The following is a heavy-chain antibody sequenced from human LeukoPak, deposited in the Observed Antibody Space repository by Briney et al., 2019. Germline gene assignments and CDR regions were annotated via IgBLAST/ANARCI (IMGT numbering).Heavy chain of an antibody. Sequence: SETLSLTCAVYGGSFSGYYWSWIRQPPGKGLEWIGEINHSGSTNYNPSLKSRVAISVDTSKNQFSLKLSSVTAADTAVYYCARDSPPYDFTTSDAFDIWGQGTMVTVSS. D-gene: IGHD3-22*01. V-gene: IGHV4-34*01. CDR3: ARDSPPYDFTTSDAFDI. J-gene: IGHJ3*02. CDR1: GGSFSGYY. CDR2: INHSGST.